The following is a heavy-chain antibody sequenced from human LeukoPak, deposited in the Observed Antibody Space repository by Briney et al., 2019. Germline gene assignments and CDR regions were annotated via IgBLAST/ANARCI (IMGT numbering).Heavy chain of an antibody. J-gene: IGHJ5*02. V-gene: IGHV4-34*01. CDR3: AGLSHYYDSSGNWFDP. CDR2: INHSGST. D-gene: IGHD3-22*01. CDR1: GGSFSGYY. Sequence: PSETLSLTCAVYGGSFSGYYWSWIRQPPGKGLEWIGEINHSGSTNYNPSRKSRVTISVDTSKNQFSLKLSSVTAADTAVYYCAGLSHYYDSSGNWFDPWGQGTLVTVSS.